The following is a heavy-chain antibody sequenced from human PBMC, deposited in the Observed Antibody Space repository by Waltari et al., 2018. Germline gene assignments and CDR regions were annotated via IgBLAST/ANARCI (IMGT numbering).Heavy chain of an antibody. V-gene: IGHV1-69*10. CDR1: GGTFSSYA. CDR3: ARGSSSWYSPYYMDV. D-gene: IGHD6-13*01. Sequence: QVQLVQSGAEVKKPGSSVKVSCKASGGTFSSYAISWVRQAPGQGLEWMGGITPILGIASYAQKFQGRVTITADKSTSTAYMELSSLRSEDTAVYYCARGSSSWYSPYYMDVWGKGTTVTVSS. CDR2: ITPILGIA. J-gene: IGHJ6*03.